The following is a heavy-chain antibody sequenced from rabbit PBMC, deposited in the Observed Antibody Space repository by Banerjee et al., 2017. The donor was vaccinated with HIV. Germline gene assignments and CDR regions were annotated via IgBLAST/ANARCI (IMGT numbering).Heavy chain of an antibody. D-gene: IGHD4-2*01. Sequence: QEQLEESGGDLVKPEGSLTLTCTASGFSFSNGYVMCWVRQAPGKGLEWIGCIYAGSSGRAYYASWAKGRFTISKTSSTTVTLQMTSLTAADTATYFCARASGYGGAGLGFWGPGTLVTVS. CDR1: GFSFSNGYV. V-gene: IGHV1S45*01. CDR2: IYAGSSGRA. CDR3: ARASGYGGAGLGF. J-gene: IGHJ3*01.